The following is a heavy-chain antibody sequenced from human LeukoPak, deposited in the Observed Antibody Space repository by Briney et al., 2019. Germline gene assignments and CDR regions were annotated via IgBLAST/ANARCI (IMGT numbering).Heavy chain of an antibody. CDR2: IYTSGST. Sequence: PSETLSLTCTVSGGSISSGSYYRSWIRQPAGKGLEWIGRIYTSGSTNYNPSLKSRVTISVDTSKNQFSLKLSSVTAADTAVYYCARGYVYSSSWYLSAFDIWGQGTMVTVSS. CDR1: GGSISSGSYY. J-gene: IGHJ3*02. V-gene: IGHV4-61*02. CDR3: ARGYVYSSSWYLSAFDI. D-gene: IGHD6-13*01.